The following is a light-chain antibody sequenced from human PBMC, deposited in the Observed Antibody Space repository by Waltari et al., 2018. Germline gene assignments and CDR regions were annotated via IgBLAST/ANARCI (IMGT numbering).Light chain of an antibody. V-gene: IGLV2-11*01. CDR1: SGDVGDYNY. J-gene: IGLJ2*01. Sequence: QSALTQPRSVSGSPGQSVTISCTGTSGDVGDYNYVSWYQEQPGKDPRLTIYDVSERPSGVPDRFSASKSGNTASLTSSGLQAEDEGSYRCCSRAGSSVVFGGGTKLTVL. CDR2: DVS. CDR3: CSRAGSSVV.